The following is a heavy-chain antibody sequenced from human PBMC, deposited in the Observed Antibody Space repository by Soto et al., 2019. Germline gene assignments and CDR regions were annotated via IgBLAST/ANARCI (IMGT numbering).Heavy chain of an antibody. J-gene: IGHJ5*02. V-gene: IGHV4-30-4*08. CDR3: ARDNVSRRDGYKTENWFDP. CDR1: VGSISIGDYY. CDR2: IYYSGST. Sequence: SETLCLTCTVSVGSISIGDYYWSWIRKPPGQGMEWIGYIYYSGSTYYNPSLKSRVTISVDTSKNQFSLKLSSVTAADTAVYYCARDNVSRRDGYKTENWFDPWGQGTMVTVSS. D-gene: IGHD5-12*01.